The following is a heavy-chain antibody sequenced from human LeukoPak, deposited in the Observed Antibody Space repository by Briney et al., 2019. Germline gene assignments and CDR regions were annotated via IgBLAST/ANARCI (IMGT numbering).Heavy chain of an antibody. CDR2: ISFDGSNE. CDR3: ARGYSSSWIPYFDS. J-gene: IGHJ4*02. D-gene: IGHD6-13*01. Sequence: GGSLRLSCAASGFTFRTYGMHWVRQAPGKGLEWVAIISFDGSNEYYADSVKGRFTISRDNSKNTLFLQMGSLRAEDTAFYYCARGYSSSWIPYFDSWGQGTLVTVSS. V-gene: IGHV3-30*03. CDR1: GFTFRTYG.